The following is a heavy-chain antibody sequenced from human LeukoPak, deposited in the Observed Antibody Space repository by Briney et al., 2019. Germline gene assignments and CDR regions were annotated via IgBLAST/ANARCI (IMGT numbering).Heavy chain of an antibody. CDR3: ATERPGIAAAGTLNWFDP. D-gene: IGHD6-13*01. CDR1: GYTLTELS. Sequence: ASVKVSCKVSGYTLTELSMHWVRQAPGKGLEWMGSFDPEDGETIYAQKFQGRVTMTEDTSTDTAYMELSSLRSEDTAVYYCATERPGIAAAGTLNWFDPWGQGTLVTVSS. V-gene: IGHV1-24*01. CDR2: FDPEDGET. J-gene: IGHJ5*02.